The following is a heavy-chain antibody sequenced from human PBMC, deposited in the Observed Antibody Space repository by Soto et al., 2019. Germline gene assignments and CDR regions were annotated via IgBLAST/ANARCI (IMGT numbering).Heavy chain of an antibody. J-gene: IGHJ3*01. D-gene: IGHD3-10*01. Sequence: QLVESGGGLVQPGGSLKLSCAASGFTFSASAVHWVRQTSGRGLEWVGLVRNKADGYTTTYTASLKDRFTISRDDSKNTAYLQMNSLRTEDTAMYYCVRRGHRNSEAFDVWGPGTRVTVSS. CDR2: VRNKADGYTT. V-gene: IGHV3-73*01. CDR1: GFTFSASA. CDR3: VRRGHRNSEAFDV.